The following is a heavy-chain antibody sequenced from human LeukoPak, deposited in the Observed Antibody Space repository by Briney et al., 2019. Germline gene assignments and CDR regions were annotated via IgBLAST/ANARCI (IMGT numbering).Heavy chain of an antibody. D-gene: IGHD1-26*01. CDR2: IYYSGST. V-gene: IGHV4-59*01. CDR1: GGSISGYY. CDR3: ARDGPWELHAFDI. Sequence: SETLSLTCTVSGGSISGYYWSWIRQPPGKGLEWIGYIYYSGSTNYNPSLKSRVTISVDTSKNQFSLKLSSVTAADTAVYYCARDGPWELHAFDIWGQGTMVTVSS. J-gene: IGHJ3*02.